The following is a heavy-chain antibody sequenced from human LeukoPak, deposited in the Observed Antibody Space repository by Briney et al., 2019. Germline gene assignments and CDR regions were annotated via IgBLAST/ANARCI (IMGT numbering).Heavy chain of an antibody. V-gene: IGHV4-59*01. CDR1: GGSISSYY. CDR3: ARWDYGDYGHDAFDI. J-gene: IGHJ3*02. CDR2: IYYSGST. D-gene: IGHD4-17*01. Sequence: SETLSLTCTVSGGSISSYYWSWIRQPPGKGLEWIGYIYYSGSTNYNPSLKSRVTISVDTSKNQFSLKLSSVTAADTAVYYCARWDYGDYGHDAFDIWGQGTMVTVSS.